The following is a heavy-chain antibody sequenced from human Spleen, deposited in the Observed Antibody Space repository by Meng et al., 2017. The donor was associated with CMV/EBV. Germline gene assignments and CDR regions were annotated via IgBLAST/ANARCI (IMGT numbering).Heavy chain of an antibody. D-gene: IGHD5-24*01. J-gene: IGHJ4*02. CDR2: VSGSGDHI. V-gene: IGHV3-21*01. Sequence: GFTFIGYKMSWVRQTPGKGLEWVSSVSGSGDHIDYAESVKGRFTISRDNAKNSVFLQMYSLRAEDSALYYCAREGYQVATISPYFDYWGQGILVTVSS. CDR1: GFTFIGYK. CDR3: AREGYQVATISPYFDY.